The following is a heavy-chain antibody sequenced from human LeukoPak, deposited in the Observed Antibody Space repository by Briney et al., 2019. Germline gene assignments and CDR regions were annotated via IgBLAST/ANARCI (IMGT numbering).Heavy chain of an antibody. CDR1: GFTFSSYA. V-gene: IGHV3-30-3*01. Sequence: GRSLRLSCAASGFTFSSYAMHWVRQAPGKGLEWVAVISYDGSNKYYADSVKGRFTISRDSSKNTLYLQMNSMRAEDTAVYYRARDPYCSSTSCSSYYYYGMDVWGQGTTVTVSS. J-gene: IGHJ6*02. CDR3: ARDPYCSSTSCSSYYYYGMDV. CDR2: ISYDGSNK. D-gene: IGHD2-2*01.